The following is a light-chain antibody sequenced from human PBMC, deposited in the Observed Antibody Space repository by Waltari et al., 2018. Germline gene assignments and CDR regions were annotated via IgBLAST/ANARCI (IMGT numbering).Light chain of an antibody. Sequence: QSALTQPPSASGSPGQSVTISCTGTSSYVGGYHYVSWYQQHPGKAPKVMIYAVRKRPSGVPDRFSGSKSGNTASLTVSGLQAEDEADYYCSSYAGSNNVVFGGGTKLTVL. V-gene: IGLV2-8*01. CDR3: SSYAGSNNVV. CDR2: AVR. CDR1: SSYVGGYHY. J-gene: IGLJ2*01.